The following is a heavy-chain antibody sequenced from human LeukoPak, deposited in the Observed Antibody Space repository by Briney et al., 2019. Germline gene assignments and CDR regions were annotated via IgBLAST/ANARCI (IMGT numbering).Heavy chain of an antibody. V-gene: IGHV3-21*01. CDR2: FSAVGTYI. Sequence: PGGSVRLSCAASGFTFRSYTIHWVRQAPGKGLEWVSSFSAVGTYIYYADSVKGRFTISRDNVEKSAYLELSGLTGQDTAIYYCARGGIAGRAVYYYYMDVWGKGTTVTVSS. CDR3: ARGGIAGRAVYYYYMDV. J-gene: IGHJ6*03. CDR1: GFTFRSYT. D-gene: IGHD6-6*01.